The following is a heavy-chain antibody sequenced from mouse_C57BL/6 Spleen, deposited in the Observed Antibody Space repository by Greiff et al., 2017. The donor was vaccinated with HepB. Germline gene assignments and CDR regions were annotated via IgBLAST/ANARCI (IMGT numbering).Heavy chain of an antibody. Sequence: DVQLVESGGGLVKPGGSLKLSCAASGFTFSDYGMHWVRQAPEKGLEWVAYISSGSSTIYYADTVKGRFTISRDNAKNTLFLQMTSLRSEDTAMYYSARRWSNYVYYAMDYWGQGTSVTVSS. J-gene: IGHJ4*01. CDR3: ARRWSNYVYYAMDY. CDR1: GFTFSDYG. CDR2: ISSGSSTI. V-gene: IGHV5-17*01. D-gene: IGHD2-5*01.